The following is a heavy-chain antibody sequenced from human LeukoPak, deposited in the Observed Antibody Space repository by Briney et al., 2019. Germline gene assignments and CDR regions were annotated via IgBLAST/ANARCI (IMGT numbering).Heavy chain of an antibody. CDR2: ISGSGGST. D-gene: IGHD6-13*01. CDR1: GLTFSSYA. J-gene: IGHJ4*02. Sequence: GGSLRLSCAASGLTFSSYAMSWVRQSPGKGLEWVSAISGSGGSTYYADSVKGRFTISRDNSKNTLYLQMNSLRAEDTAVYYCAKVLRGIAAAGTFDYWGQGTLVTVSS. V-gene: IGHV3-23*01. CDR3: AKVLRGIAAAGTFDY.